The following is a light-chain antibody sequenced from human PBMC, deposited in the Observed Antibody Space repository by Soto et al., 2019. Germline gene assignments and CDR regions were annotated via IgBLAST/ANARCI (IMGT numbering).Light chain of an antibody. Sequence: QSALTQPRSVSGSPGQSVTISCTATGSDVGDSSHVSWYQLHPGKAPKLMIYEVNNRPSGVPDRFSGSKSVSTASLTISGLQAEDEAEYYCCLSPGSLTWLFGGGTKVTVL. J-gene: IGLJ3*02. CDR1: GSDVGDSSH. CDR2: EVN. CDR3: CLSPGSLTWL. V-gene: IGLV2-11*01.